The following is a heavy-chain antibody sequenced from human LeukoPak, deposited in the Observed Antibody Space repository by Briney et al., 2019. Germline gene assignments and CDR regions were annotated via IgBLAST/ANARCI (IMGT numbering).Heavy chain of an antibody. CDR1: GFTFSSYA. CDR3: AKGSYYDSSGSFYFDY. D-gene: IGHD3-22*01. V-gene: IGHV3-23*01. J-gene: IGHJ4*02. Sequence: GGSLRLSCAASGFTFSSYAMSWVRQAPGKGLEWVSGISGSGDNTYYADSVKGRFTISRDNSKNTLYVQVNSLGTEDTAAYYCAKGSYYDSSGSFYFDYWGQGTLVTISS. CDR2: ISGSGDNT.